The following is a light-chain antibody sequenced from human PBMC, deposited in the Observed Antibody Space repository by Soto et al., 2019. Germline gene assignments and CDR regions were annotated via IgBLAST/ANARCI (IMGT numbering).Light chain of an antibody. V-gene: IGKV3-20*01. CDR2: GAS. CDR1: QSVSSSY. J-gene: IGKJ2*01. Sequence: EIVVTQSPGTLSLSPEERATLSCRASQSVSSSYLAWYQQKPGQAPTLLIYGASTRATGIPDRFSGSGSGTDFTLTISRLEPEYFAVYYCQQYGSSPLYTFGQGTKLEIK. CDR3: QQYGSSPLYT.